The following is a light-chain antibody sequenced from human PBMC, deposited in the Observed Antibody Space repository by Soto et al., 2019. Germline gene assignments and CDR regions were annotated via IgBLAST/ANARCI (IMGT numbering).Light chain of an antibody. Sequence: DNVMTQSPCSLAVSLGERATINCRSIKSIFYSSNNKNFLAWYQQKPGQPHKLLIYWASTRESGVPDRFSGSESATDYTLTISSLQAEDVAVYYCQQYYNTPPTFGGGTKVDIK. J-gene: IGKJ4*01. CDR2: WAS. V-gene: IGKV4-1*01. CDR1: KSIFYSSNNKNF. CDR3: QQYYNTPPT.